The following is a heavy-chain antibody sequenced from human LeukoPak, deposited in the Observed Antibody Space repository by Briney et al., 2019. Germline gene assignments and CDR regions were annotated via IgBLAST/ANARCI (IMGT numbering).Heavy chain of an antibody. CDR3: ARASALALDY. CDR1: GYSISSGYY. J-gene: IGHJ4*02. D-gene: IGHD2-2*01. V-gene: IGHV4-38-2*02. CDR2: IYPSGST. Sequence: PSETLSLTCTVSGYSISSGYYWGWIRQPPGKRLEWIGSIYPSGSTFYNPSLKSRVTISVDTSKDQFSLNLNSVTAADTAMYYCARASALALDYWGQGTLVTVSS.